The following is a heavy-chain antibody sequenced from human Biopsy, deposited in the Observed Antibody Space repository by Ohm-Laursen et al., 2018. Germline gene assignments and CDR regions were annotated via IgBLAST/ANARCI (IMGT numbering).Heavy chain of an antibody. D-gene: IGHD3-22*01. CDR2: VYYTGST. CDR1: GDSISSHY. CDR3: ARDRGYYSDRTVPGYFDL. J-gene: IGHJ2*01. Sequence: SETLSLCCTVSGDSISSHYWSWIRQPPGKGLQWIGYVYYTGSTDYNPSLQSRVTISVDTSKNHFSLRLRSVTPADTTIYYCARDRGYYSDRTVPGYFDLWGRGTLVTVSS. V-gene: IGHV4-59*11.